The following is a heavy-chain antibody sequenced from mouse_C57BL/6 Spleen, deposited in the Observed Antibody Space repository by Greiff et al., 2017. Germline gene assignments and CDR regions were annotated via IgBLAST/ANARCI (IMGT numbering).Heavy chain of an antibody. J-gene: IGHJ1*03. CDR3: ARAGTTVGATRDFDV. D-gene: IGHD1-1*01. CDR2: IDPSDSYT. Sequence: QVQLQQPGAELVKPGASVKLSCKASGYTFTSYWMQWVKQRPGQGLEWIGEIDPSDSYTNYNQKFKGKATLTVDTSSSTAYIQLISLTSKDSAVDYCARAGTTVGATRDFDVWGTGTTLTVSS. V-gene: IGHV1-50*01. CDR1: GYTFTSYW.